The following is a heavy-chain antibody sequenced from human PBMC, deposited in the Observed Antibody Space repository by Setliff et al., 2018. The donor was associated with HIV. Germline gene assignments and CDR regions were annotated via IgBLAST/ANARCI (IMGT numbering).Heavy chain of an antibody. CDR3: ARGIDGSYLKFFDN. D-gene: IGHD1-26*01. Sequence: AASVKVSCKASGGTFSGYALTWVRQAPGQGLEWMGGIIPIFGTANYAQKFQGRLTITADASTRTAYMELSSLRSEDTAVYYCARGIDGSYLKFFDNWGQGTLVTVS. J-gene: IGHJ4*02. CDR1: GGTFSGYA. CDR2: IIPIFGTA. V-gene: IGHV1-69*13.